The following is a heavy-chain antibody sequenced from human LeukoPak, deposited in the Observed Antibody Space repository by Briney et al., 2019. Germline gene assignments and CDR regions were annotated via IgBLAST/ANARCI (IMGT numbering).Heavy chain of an antibody. CDR2: INHSGST. D-gene: IGHD3-10*01. CDR3: ARRDYYGSGSYYTFYYGMDV. Sequence: SETLSLTCAVYGGSFSGYYWSWIRQPPGKGLEWIGEINHSGSTNYNPSLQSRVTISVDTSKNPFSLKVNSVTAADTAVYYCARRDYYGSGSYYTFYYGMDVWGQGTTVTVSS. CDR1: GGSFSGYY. V-gene: IGHV4-34*01. J-gene: IGHJ6*02.